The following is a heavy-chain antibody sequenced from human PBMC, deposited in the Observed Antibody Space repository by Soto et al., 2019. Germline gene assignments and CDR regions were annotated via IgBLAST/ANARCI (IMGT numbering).Heavy chain of an antibody. J-gene: IGHJ4*02. CDR3: AGDGVPTSTFRYYFFLL. CDR2: ISHDGRQT. Sequence: SLRLSCAASEVPFSDYSMHWVRQAPGKRPEWVAFISHDGRQTFYSDSVKGRFTISRDNSRNMVFLHMSSVTVEDTAIYYCAGDGVPTSTFRYYFFLLWGQGTLVTVSS. V-gene: IGHV3-30*04. CDR1: EVPFSDYS. D-gene: IGHD3-10*01.